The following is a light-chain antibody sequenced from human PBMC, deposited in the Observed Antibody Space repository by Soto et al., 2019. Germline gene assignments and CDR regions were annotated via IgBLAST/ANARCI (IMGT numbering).Light chain of an antibody. V-gene: IGKV3-20*01. Sequence: EIVLTQSPGTLPLSPGERATLSCRASQSFAGSSLAWYQQKPGQAPRLLIYGTSTRATGIPDRFSGSGSGTDFTLTISRLQPEDFAAYYCHQYDESPQWAFGQGTKVDIK. CDR3: HQYDESPQWA. CDR2: GTS. J-gene: IGKJ1*01. CDR1: QSFAGSS.